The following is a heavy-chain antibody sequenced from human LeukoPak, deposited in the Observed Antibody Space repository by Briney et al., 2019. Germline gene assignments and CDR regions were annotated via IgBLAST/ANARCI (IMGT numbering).Heavy chain of an antibody. J-gene: IGHJ4*02. CDR1: GFTLSSYW. V-gene: IGHV3-7*05. Sequence: PGGSLRLSCAASGFTLSSYWMSWARQAPGKGLEWVANIDHDGSAKYYVDSVKGRFTISGDNAKNSLYLQMNTLRVEDTAVYYCARARAFDYWGQGILVTVSS. CDR2: IDHDGSAK. CDR3: ARARAFDY.